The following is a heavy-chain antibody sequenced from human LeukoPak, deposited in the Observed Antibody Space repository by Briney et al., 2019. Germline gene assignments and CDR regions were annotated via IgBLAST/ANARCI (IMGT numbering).Heavy chain of an antibody. D-gene: IGHD6-13*01. V-gene: IGHV3-74*01. Sequence: GGSLRLSCAASGFTFSSYAMSWVRQAPGEGLVWVSRINSDGSSTSYADSVKGRFTISRDNAKNTLYLQMNSLRAEDTAVYYCARGKRNSSSSPLHYWGQGTLVTVSS. CDR3: ARGKRNSSSSPLHY. CDR2: INSDGSST. CDR1: GFTFSSYA. J-gene: IGHJ4*02.